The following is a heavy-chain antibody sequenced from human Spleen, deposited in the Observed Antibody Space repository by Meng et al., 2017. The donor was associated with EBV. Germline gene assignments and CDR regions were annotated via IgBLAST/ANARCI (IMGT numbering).Heavy chain of an antibody. CDR3: ARDRMVRGIGFFDP. Sequence: QVQLVQSWAEVKKTGASVKVSCKTSGYTLINYAMLWVRQAPGQRLEWMGWINSYNDNTKYSEKLQGRVTITRDTSASTVYMELNSLRSEDTAVYFCARDRMVRGIGFFDPWGQGTLVTVSS. J-gene: IGHJ5*02. CDR1: GYTLINYA. D-gene: IGHD3-10*01. CDR2: INSYNDNT. V-gene: IGHV1-3*01.